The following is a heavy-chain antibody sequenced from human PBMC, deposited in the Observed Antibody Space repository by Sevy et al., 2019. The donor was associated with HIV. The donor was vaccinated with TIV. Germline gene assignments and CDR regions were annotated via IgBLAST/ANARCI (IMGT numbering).Heavy chain of an antibody. CDR1: GGSCSGYY. J-gene: IGHJ4*02. CDR3: ARGDPSQYDSSGYYSDY. D-gene: IGHD3-22*01. V-gene: IGHV4-34*01. Sequence: SETLSLTCAVYGGSCSGYYWSWIRQPPGKGLEWIGEINHSGSTNYNPSLKSRVTISVDTSKNQFSLKLSSVTAADTAVYYCARGDPSQYDSSGYYSDYWGQGTLVTVSS. CDR2: INHSGST.